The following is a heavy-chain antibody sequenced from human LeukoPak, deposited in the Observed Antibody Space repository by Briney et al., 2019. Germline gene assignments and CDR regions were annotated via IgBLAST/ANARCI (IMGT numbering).Heavy chain of an antibody. Sequence: PSETLSLTCTVSGGSISSYYWSWIRQPPGKGLEWIGYIYYSGSTNYNPSLKSRVTISVDTSKNQFSLKLSSVTAADTAVYYCARLDEWFDPWGQGTLVTVSS. CDR3: ARLDEWFDP. CDR1: GGSISSYY. J-gene: IGHJ5*02. V-gene: IGHV4-59*01. D-gene: IGHD1-1*01. CDR2: IYYSGST.